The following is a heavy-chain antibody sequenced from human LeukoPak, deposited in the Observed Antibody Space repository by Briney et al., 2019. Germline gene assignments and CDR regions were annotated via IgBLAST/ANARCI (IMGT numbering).Heavy chain of an antibody. D-gene: IGHD3/OR15-3a*01. J-gene: IGHJ4*02. CDR3: ARGPTWTGNYYYFDY. CDR2: MNPNSGNT. V-gene: IGHV1-8*03. CDR1: GYTFTSYD. Sequence: GASVKVSCKASGYTFTSYDMNWVRQATGQGLEWMGWMNPNSGNTGYAQKFQGRVTITGHTSISTAYMELSSLRSEDTAVYYCARGPTWTGNYYYFDYWGQGTLVTVSS.